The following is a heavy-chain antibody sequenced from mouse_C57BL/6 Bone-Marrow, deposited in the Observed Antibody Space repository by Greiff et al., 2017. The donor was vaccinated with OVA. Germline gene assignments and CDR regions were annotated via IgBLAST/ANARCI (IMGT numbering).Heavy chain of an antibody. D-gene: IGHD2-2*01. CDR2: IWSGGGT. J-gene: IGHJ1*03. V-gene: IGHV2-2*01. Sequence: VKLQESGPGLVQPSQSLSITCTVSGFSLTSYGVHWVRQSPGKGLEWLGVIWSGGGTDYNAAFISRLSISKDNSKSQVFFKMNSLQADDTAIYYCARNRGVPMVTTDWYFDVWGTGTTVTVSS. CDR1: GFSLTSYG. CDR3: ARNRGVPMVTTDWYFDV.